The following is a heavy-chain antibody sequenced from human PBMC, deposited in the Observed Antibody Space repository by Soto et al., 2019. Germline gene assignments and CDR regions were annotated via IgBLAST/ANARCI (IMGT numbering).Heavy chain of an antibody. CDR3: AKLYCSGVNCYSWGLDY. V-gene: IGHV3-30*18. CDR1: GFTFSSYG. Sequence: QAQLVESGGGVVQPGRSLRLSCAASGFTFSSYGMHWVRQAPGKGLEWVAVISYDGINKYYADSVKGRFTISRDNSKNTLFLQMKSLRADDTAVYYCAKLYCSGVNCYSWGLDYWGQGTLVTVSS. J-gene: IGHJ4*02. D-gene: IGHD2-15*01. CDR2: ISYDGINK.